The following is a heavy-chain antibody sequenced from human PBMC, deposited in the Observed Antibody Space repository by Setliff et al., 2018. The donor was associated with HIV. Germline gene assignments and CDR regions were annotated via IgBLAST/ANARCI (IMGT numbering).Heavy chain of an antibody. V-gene: IGHV4-4*09. CDR1: GGSISFYY. CDR3: ARGEGIVGAWKTWLDP. J-gene: IGHJ5*02. Sequence: PSETLSLTCSISGGSISFYYWNWLRQTPGKGLEWIAYTFDNGNTHYNPSLKSRVTLSLDTSKNQFSLKLSSVTAADTAMYYCARGEGIVGAWKTWLDPWGQGTLVTVSS. D-gene: IGHD1-26*01. CDR2: TFDNGNT.